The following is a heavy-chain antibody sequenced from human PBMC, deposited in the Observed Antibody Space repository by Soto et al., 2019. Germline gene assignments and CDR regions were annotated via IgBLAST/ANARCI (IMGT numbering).Heavy chain of an antibody. Sequence: PSETLSLTCTVSGGSISSGGYYWSWIRQHPGKGLEWIGYIYYSGSTYYNPSLKSRVTISVDTSKNQFSLKLSSVTAADTAVYYCARDFGPYYYGSGSQNWFDPWGQGTLVTVSS. CDR1: GGSISSGGYY. CDR3: ARDFGPYYYGSGSQNWFDP. J-gene: IGHJ5*02. D-gene: IGHD3-10*01. CDR2: IYYSGST. V-gene: IGHV4-31*03.